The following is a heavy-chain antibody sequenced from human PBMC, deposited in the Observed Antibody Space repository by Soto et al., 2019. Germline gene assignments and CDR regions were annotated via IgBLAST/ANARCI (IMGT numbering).Heavy chain of an antibody. D-gene: IGHD2-15*01. CDR3: ARRPHCSGGICYYGLDN. CDR2: MNPDSGHA. Sequence: ASVKVSCKASGYTFTNSDINWVRQAPGQGLEWMGWMNPDSGHAAYAQKFQGRVTLTTSTSTSTVYMEMRSLGSEDTAVYYCARRPHCSGGICYYGLDNWGQGTLVTISS. V-gene: IGHV1-8*01. CDR1: GYTFTNSD. J-gene: IGHJ4*02.